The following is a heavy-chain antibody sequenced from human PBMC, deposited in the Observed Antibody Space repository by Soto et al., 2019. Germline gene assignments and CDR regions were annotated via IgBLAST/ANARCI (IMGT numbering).Heavy chain of an antibody. D-gene: IGHD2-2*01. V-gene: IGHV1-8*02. CDR3: ARGSTSHYCYYYMDV. Sequence: AASVKVSCKAYGYTFTSYKMHWVRQAPGQGPEWMGWMNPSSGNTGYAQKFQGRVTMTRNTSISTAYMELSSLRSEDTAVYYCARGSTSHYCYYYMDVWGKGTTVTVSS. J-gene: IGHJ6*03. CDR1: GYTFTSYK. CDR2: MNPSSGNT.